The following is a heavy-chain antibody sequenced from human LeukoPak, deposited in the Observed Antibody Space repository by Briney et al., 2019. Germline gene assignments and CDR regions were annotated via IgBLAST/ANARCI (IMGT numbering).Heavy chain of an antibody. J-gene: IGHJ5*02. CDR1: GYTFTGYY. CDR2: INPNSGGT. CDR3: ARDGNFGVVPYP. Sequence: ASVKVSCKASGYTFTGYYMHWVRQAPGQGLEWMGRINPNSGGTNYAQKFQGRVTMTRDTSISTAYMELSRLRSDNTAVYYCARDGNFGVVPYPWGQGTLVTVSS. V-gene: IGHV1-2*06. D-gene: IGHD3-3*01.